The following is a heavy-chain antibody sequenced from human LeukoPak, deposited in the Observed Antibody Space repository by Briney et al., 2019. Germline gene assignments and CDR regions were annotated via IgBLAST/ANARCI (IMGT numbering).Heavy chain of an antibody. D-gene: IGHD2-2*01. J-gene: IGHJ6*02. CDR1: GGSFSGYY. CDR3: ARVKVVPAAMGLQNYYYYYGMDV. V-gene: IGHV4-34*01. Sequence: SETLSLTCAVYGGSFSGYYWSWIRQPPGKGLEWIGEINHSGSTNYNPSLKSRVTISVDTSKNQFSLKLSSVTAADTAVYYCARVKVVPAAMGLQNYYYYYGMDVWGQGTTVTVSS. CDR2: INHSGST.